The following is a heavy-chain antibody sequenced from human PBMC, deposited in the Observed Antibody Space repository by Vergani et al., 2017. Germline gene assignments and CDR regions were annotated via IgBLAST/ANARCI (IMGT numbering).Heavy chain of an antibody. CDR1: GFTFSSYW. D-gene: IGHD3-9*01. CDR2: IKQDGSEK. CDR3: ARSPSILTGYYRGGFDY. V-gene: IGHV3-7*01. Sequence: VQLVESGGGVVQPGRSLRLSCAASGFTFSSYWMSWVRQAPGKGLEWVANIKQDGSEKYYVDSVKGRFTISRDNAKNSLYLQMNSLRAEDTAVYCCARSPSILTGYYRGGFDYWGQGTLVTVSS. J-gene: IGHJ4*02.